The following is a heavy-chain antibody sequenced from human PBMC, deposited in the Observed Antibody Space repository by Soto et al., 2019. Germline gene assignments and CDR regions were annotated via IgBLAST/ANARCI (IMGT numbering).Heavy chain of an antibody. V-gene: IGHV1-2*02. CDR1: GYTFSDYY. CDR3: AREPATAKPEGVDF. CDR2: INPNRGGT. J-gene: IGHJ4*02. Sequence: ASVKVSCKASGYTFSDYYIHWVRQAPGQGLEWMGWINPNRGGTKYAPKFQGGVTMTRDTSITTAYMELSRLRSGDTAVYYCAREPATAKPEGVDFWGQGTLVTVSS. D-gene: IGHD1-1*01.